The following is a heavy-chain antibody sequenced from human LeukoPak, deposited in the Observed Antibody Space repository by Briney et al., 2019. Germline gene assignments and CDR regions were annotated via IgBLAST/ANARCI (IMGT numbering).Heavy chain of an antibody. CDR3: AREHIVVVPAAIKGPHYYYYYGMDV. V-gene: IGHV3-7*01. Sequence: GGSLRLSCVASGFTFGKYWMSWVRQAPGKGLEWVANIKQDGSEKYYVDSVKGRFTISRDNAKNSLYLQMNSLRAEDTAVYYCAREHIVVVPAAIKGPHYYYYYGMDVWGQGTTVTVSS. D-gene: IGHD2-2*02. CDR2: IKQDGSEK. J-gene: IGHJ6*02. CDR1: GFTFGKYW.